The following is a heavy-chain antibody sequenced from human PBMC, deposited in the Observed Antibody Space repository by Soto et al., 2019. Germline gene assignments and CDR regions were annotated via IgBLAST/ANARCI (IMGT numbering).Heavy chain of an antibody. CDR1: GGTFIGLC. CDR3: VRGAPAAIGPEGDY. J-gene: IGHJ4*02. V-gene: IGHV4-34*01. D-gene: IGHD2-2*01. CDR2: INHRGST. Sequence: SVTLSVRWGVFGGTFIGLCCSWIRQPPGKGLEWIGEINHRGSTSYNPSLKSRLTISVDTSKSQFSLKLSSITAADTAVYYCVRGAPAAIGPEGDYWGQGTLVTVSS.